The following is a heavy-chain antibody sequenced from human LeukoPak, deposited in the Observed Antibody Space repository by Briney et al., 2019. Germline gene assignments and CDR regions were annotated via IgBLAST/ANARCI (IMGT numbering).Heavy chain of an antibody. J-gene: IGHJ6*03. V-gene: IGHV3-73*01. CDR2: IRSKANSYAT. Sequence: TGGSLRLSCAASTFTFSGSAIHWDRQASGKGLEWVGRIRSKANSYATAYAASVKGRFTISRDDSKNTAYLQMNSLKAEDTAVYYCTRLKYYYYYMDVWGKGTTVTVSS. CDR1: TFTFSGSA. CDR3: TRLKYYYYYMDV.